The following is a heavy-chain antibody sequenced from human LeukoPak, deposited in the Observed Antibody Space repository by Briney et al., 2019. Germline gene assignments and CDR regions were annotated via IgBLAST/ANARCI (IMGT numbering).Heavy chain of an antibody. J-gene: IGHJ2*01. V-gene: IGHV4-34*01. D-gene: IGHD6-6*01. CDR1: GGSFSGYY. CDR3: ASRSSLYWYFDL. Sequence: SETLSLTCAVYGGSFSGYYWSWIRQPPGKGLEWIGEINHSGSTNYNPSLKSRVTISVDTSKNQFSLKLSSVTAAGTAVYYCASRSSLYWYFDLWGRGTLVTVSS. CDR2: INHSGST.